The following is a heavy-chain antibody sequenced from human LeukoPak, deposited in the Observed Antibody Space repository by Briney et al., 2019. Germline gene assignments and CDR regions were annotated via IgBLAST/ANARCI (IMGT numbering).Heavy chain of an antibody. V-gene: IGHV3-66*01. CDR2: IYSGGST. J-gene: IGHJ4*02. D-gene: IGHD3-9*01. CDR3: AKGGDDILTPFDY. CDR1: GFTVSSNY. Sequence: PGGSLRLSCAASGFTVSSNYMSWVRQAPGKGLEWVSIIYSGGSTYYTDSVKGRFTISRDNSKNTLYLQMNSLRVEDRAVYYCAKGGDDILTPFDYWGQGTLVTVSS.